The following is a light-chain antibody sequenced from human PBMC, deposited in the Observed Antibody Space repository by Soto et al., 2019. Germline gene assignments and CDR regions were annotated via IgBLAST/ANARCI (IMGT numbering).Light chain of an antibody. Sequence: EIVLTQSPGTLSLSPGERATLSCRASQSVSSSYLAWYQQKPGQAPRLLIYGASSRATGIPDRFSGSGSGTDFTLTISRLGPEDFAVYYCHQYGSSPGTFGQGTKLEI. CDR1: QSVSSSY. V-gene: IGKV3-20*01. CDR3: HQYGSSPGT. J-gene: IGKJ2*01. CDR2: GAS.